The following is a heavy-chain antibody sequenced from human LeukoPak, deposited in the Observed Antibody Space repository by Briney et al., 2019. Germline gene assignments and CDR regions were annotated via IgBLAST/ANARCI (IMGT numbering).Heavy chain of an antibody. J-gene: IGHJ4*02. D-gene: IGHD3-10*01. CDR2: IYSGDRT. CDR1: GLTVSTNY. CDR3: ARDVRKQGLWS. Sequence: GGSLRLSCAASGLTVSTNYMSWVRQAPGKGLEWVSIIYSGDRTDYADSLKGRFTISRDTSKNTLYLQMSSLRAEDTAVYYCARDVRKQGLWSWGQGTLVTVSS. V-gene: IGHV3-66*01.